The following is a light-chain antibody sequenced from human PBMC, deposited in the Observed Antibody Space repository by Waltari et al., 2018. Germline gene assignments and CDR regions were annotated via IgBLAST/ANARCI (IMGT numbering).Light chain of an antibody. J-gene: IGLJ3*02. CDR1: SSNIGAGSD. V-gene: IGLV1-40*01. CDR3: HSYYSTVGGWV. CDR2: SFN. Sequence: QSVLTQPPSVSGAPGQTVTIPCTGSSSNIGAGSDLHWYQQLPGAAPKLLIRSFNSPPSGRPGRFAASKSATSSSLAITGLQVEDEADYYCHSYYSTVGGWVFGGGTKLTVL.